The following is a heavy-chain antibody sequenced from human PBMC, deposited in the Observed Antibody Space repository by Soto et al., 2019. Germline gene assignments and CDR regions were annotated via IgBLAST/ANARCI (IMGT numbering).Heavy chain of an antibody. CDR3: AREERQSGSSPYCFFGMDV. V-gene: IGHV1-18*04. Sequence: QVQLVQSGAEVKKPGASVKVSCKASGDTFSNYGVNWVRQAPGQGLEWLGWISGYSDSTTYAQEFQGRVSMTTVTSTRTFYMELRSLTSDDTAIYYCAREERQSGSSPYCFFGMDVWGQGTTVTVSS. CDR1: GDTFSNYG. J-gene: IGHJ6*02. D-gene: IGHD3-3*01. CDR2: ISGYSDST.